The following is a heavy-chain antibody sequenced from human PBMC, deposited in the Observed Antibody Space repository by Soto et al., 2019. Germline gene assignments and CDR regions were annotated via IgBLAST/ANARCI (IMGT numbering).Heavy chain of an antibody. J-gene: IGHJ6*02. D-gene: IGHD1-7*01. CDR3: ARECELALRDYYGMDV. CDR2: IIPIFGTA. CDR1: GGTFSSYA. V-gene: IGHV1-69*01. Sequence: QVQLVQSGAEVKKPGSSVNVSCKASGGTFSSYAISWVRQAPGQGLEWMGVIIPIFGTANYAQKFQGRGTITADESTSTAYMELSRLRSEDTAVYYCARECELALRDYYGMDVWGQGTTVTVSS.